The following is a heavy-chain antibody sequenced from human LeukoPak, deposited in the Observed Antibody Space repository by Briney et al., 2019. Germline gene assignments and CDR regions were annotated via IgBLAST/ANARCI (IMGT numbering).Heavy chain of an antibody. CDR2: INWNGGST. J-gene: IGHJ6*03. V-gene: IGHV3-20*04. Sequence: GGSLRLSCAASGFTFDDYGMSWVRQAPGKGLEWVSGINWNGGSTGYADSVKGRFTISGDNAKNSLYLQMNSLRAEDTALYYCARFRCGGDCYSHYYYYYMDVWGKGTTVTVSS. CDR1: GFTFDDYG. CDR3: ARFRCGGDCYSHYYYYYMDV. D-gene: IGHD2-21*01.